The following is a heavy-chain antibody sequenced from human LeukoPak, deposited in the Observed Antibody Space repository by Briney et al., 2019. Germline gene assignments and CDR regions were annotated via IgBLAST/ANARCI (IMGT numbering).Heavy chain of an antibody. J-gene: IGHJ3*02. Sequence: GGSLRLSCAASGFTFSSYSMNWVRQAPGKGLEWVSYISSSSSTLYYADSVKGRFSISRDNAKNSLYLQMNSLRAEDTAVYYCARDHHRRLYDSQARDTFDIWGQGTLVTVSS. D-gene: IGHD3-22*01. CDR3: ARDHHRRLYDSQARDTFDI. CDR2: ISSSSSTL. CDR1: GFTFSSYS. V-gene: IGHV3-48*01.